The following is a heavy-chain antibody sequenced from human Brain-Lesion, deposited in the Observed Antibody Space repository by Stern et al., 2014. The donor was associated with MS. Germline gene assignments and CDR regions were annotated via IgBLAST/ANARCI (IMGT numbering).Heavy chain of an antibody. CDR2: INPNTGGT. D-gene: IGHD3-3*01. J-gene: IGHJ6*02. Sequence: VQLVESGAEVKKPGASVKVSCKTSGYIFTGYYIHWVRQAPGQGLEWMAWINPNTGGTKYAQKFQGRVTMSRATSLSTAYGGLGSLTSDDTAVYYCARDQRGITIFGGVTDYYYLGMDVWGQGTPVTVSS. CDR3: ARDQRGITIFGGVTDYYYLGMDV. CDR1: GYIFTGYY. V-gene: IGHV1-2*02.